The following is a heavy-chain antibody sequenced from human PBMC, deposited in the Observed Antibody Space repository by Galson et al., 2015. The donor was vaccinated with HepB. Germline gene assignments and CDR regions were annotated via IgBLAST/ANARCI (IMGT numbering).Heavy chain of an antibody. CDR3: ARGRGNTWSFCDY. V-gene: IGHV3-21*01. J-gene: IGHJ4*02. Sequence: SLRLSCAASGFIFSRYNMNWVRQAPGKGLEWVSSISGSTTYIYDADSVKGRFTISRDNAKNSLYLQMSSLRAEDTAVYYCARGRGNTWSFCDYWGQGILVTVSS. D-gene: IGHD6-13*01. CDR1: GFIFSRYN. CDR2: ISGSTTYI.